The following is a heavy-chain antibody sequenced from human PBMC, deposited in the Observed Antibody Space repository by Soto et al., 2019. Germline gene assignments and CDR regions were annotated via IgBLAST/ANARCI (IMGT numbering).Heavy chain of an antibody. CDR1: GFSFSDYY. V-gene: IGHV3-11*01. CDR2: ISGSGDNI. J-gene: IGHJ5*02. CDR3: ARGACITCYYDDWFDT. D-gene: IGHD2-15*01. Sequence: ESGGGLVKPGGSLSVSCAASGFSFSDYYMTWIRQAPGKGLEWVSYISGSGDNIHYADSVKGRFTISRDNAKNSLYLQMDSLSVEDTAVYYCARGACITCYYDDWFDTWGQGTLGTVSS.